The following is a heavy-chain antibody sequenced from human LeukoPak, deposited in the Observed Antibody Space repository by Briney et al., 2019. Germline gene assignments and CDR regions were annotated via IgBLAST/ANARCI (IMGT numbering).Heavy chain of an antibody. CDR2: IIPIFGTA. D-gene: IGHD6-19*01. CDR3: ARARQWLVLGDAFDI. V-gene: IGHV1-69*13. Sequence: SVKVSCRASGGTFSSYAISWVRQAPGQGLEWMGGIIPIFGTANYAQKFQGRVTITADESTSTAYMELSSLRSEDTAVYYCARARQWLVLGDAFDIWGQGTMVTVSS. J-gene: IGHJ3*02. CDR1: GGTFSSYA.